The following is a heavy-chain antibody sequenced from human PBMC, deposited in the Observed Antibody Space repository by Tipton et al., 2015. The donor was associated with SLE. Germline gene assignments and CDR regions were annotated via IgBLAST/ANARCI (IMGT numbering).Heavy chain of an antibody. V-gene: IGHV4-61*02. CDR2: IYTSGST. Sequence: TLSLTCTVSGASISSGTYFWSWIRQSAGKGLQWIGRIYTSGSTKYNPSLKSRVTLSLDTSKNQFSLNLNSVTAADTAVYYCARGGAVYYYYYMDVWGKGTTVTVSS. CDR3: ARGGAVYYYYYMDV. J-gene: IGHJ6*03. CDR1: GASISSGTYF. D-gene: IGHD3-10*01.